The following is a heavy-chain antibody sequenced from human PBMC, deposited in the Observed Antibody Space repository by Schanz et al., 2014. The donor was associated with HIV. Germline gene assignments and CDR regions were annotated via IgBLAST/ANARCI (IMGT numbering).Heavy chain of an antibody. CDR1: GFTISSNY. D-gene: IGHD3-3*01. Sequence: EVQLVETGGGLIQPGGSLRLSCAVSGFTISSNYMSWVRQAPGKGLEWVSVVYIGDRTFYANSVKGRFTISRDDSKSTLYLQMNSLRADDTAVYYCAKEEWFRFDPWGQGTLVTVSS. CDR2: VYIGDRT. V-gene: IGHV3-53*02. J-gene: IGHJ5*02. CDR3: AKEEWFRFDP.